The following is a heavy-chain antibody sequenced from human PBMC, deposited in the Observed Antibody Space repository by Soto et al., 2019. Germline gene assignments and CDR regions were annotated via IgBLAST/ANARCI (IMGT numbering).Heavy chain of an antibody. V-gene: IGHV1-46*01. CDR2: INPSGGST. CDR1: GYTFTSYY. Sequence: QVQLVQSGAEVKKPGASVKISCKASGYTFTSYYIHWVRQAPGQWLEWRGIINPSGGSTNYAQKLQGRVAMTRDTSTSTVYMELNSLRSEDTAVYYCARPPYPGCINAVCYPLDYWGQGTLVTVSS. J-gene: IGHJ4*02. D-gene: IGHD2-8*01. CDR3: ARPPYPGCINAVCYPLDY.